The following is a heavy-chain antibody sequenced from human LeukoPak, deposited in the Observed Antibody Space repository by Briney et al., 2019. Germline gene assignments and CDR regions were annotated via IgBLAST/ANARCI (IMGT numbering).Heavy chain of an antibody. CDR3: AKAQTGYSYGFGIDY. J-gene: IGHJ4*02. D-gene: IGHD5-18*01. V-gene: IGHV3-23*01. CDR1: GFTFSSYA. Sequence: GGSLRLSCAASGFTFSSYAMSWVRQASGKGLEWVSAISGSGGSTYYADSVKGRFTISRDNSKNTLYLQMNSLRAEDTAVYYCAKAQTGYSYGFGIDYWGQGTLVTVSS. CDR2: ISGSGGST.